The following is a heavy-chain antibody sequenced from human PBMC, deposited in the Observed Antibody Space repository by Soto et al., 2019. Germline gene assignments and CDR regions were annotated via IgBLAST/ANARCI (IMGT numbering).Heavy chain of an antibody. CDR2: IYYSGST. V-gene: IGHV4-39*01. D-gene: IGHD3-22*01. CDR1: GGSISSSSYY. J-gene: IGHJ4*02. Sequence: SETLSLTCTASGGSISSSSYYWGWIRQPPGKGLEWIGSIYYSGSTYYNPSLKSRVTISVDTSKNQLPLKLSSVTAADTSVYYCARAHYGSSGYYFYDYWGQGTLVTVSS. CDR3: ARAHYGSSGYYFYDY.